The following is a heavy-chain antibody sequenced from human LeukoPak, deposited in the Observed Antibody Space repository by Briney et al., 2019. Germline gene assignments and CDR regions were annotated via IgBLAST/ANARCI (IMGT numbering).Heavy chain of an antibody. CDR1: GVSITNYY. Sequence: SETLSLTCIVSGVSITNYYWTWIRQPPGEGLEWIGYVFYTGSTNYNPSLESRVTISVDTSKNQVSLKLTSMAAADTAVYYCATYSTASVGFHYWGRGTLVTVSS. D-gene: IGHD6-13*01. CDR3: ATYSTASVGFHY. J-gene: IGHJ4*02. V-gene: IGHV4-59*01. CDR2: VFYTGST.